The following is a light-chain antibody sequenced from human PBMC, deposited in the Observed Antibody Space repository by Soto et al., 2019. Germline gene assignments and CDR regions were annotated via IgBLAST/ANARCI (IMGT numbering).Light chain of an antibody. CDR1: TANIGSNY. CDR3: AAWDDSLSGMV. CDR2: RNN. J-gene: IGLJ3*02. Sequence: QSVLTQPPSASETPGQRVTISCSGSTANIGSNYVYWFQQLPGTSPKLLIYRNNQRPSGVPDRFSASRSGTSASLAISGLRSEDEADYYCAAWDDSLSGMVFGGGTKLTVL. V-gene: IGLV1-47*01.